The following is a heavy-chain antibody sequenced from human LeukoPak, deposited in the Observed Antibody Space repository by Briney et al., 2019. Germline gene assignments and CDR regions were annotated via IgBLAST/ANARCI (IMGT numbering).Heavy chain of an antibody. CDR2: IYYSGST. CDR1: GGSISSYY. CDR3: ARDRYGSGSYFDY. V-gene: IGHV4-59*01. D-gene: IGHD3-10*01. J-gene: IGHJ4*02. Sequence: SETLSLTCTVSGGSISSYYWSWIRQPPGKGLEWIGYIYYSGSTSYNPSLKSRVTISVDTSKNQFSLKLSSVTAADTAVYYCARDRYGSGSYFDYWGQGTLVTVSS.